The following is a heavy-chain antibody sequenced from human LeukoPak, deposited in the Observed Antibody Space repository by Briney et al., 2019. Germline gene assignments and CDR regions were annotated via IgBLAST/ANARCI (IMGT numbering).Heavy chain of an antibody. V-gene: IGHV3-30*18. J-gene: IGHJ3*02. CDR3: ANFDGSTQSFQI. CDR2: ILYDGSKK. Sequence: GGSLRLSCAASGFIFSSYNMHWVRQAQGKGLEWVAAILYDGSKKYSADSVKGRFSVYRDNSNYTLYMELNSLRAEDTALYSCANFDGSTQSFQIRGQGTMVTVSS. D-gene: IGHD3-9*01. CDR1: GFIFSSYN.